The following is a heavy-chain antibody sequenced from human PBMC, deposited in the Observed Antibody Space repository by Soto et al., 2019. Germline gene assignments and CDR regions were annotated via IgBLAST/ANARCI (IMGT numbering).Heavy chain of an antibody. J-gene: IGHJ5*02. CDR3: AKDRAFVGHPGARIWGSPRPNWFDP. V-gene: IGHV3-23*01. Sequence: PGGSLRLSCAASEFTFSSYAMSWVRQAPGKGLEWVTAISGSGGSTYYADSVKGRFTISRDNSKSTLYLQMNSLRAEDTAVYYCAKDRAFVGHPGARIWGSPRPNWFDPWGQGTLVTVSS. D-gene: IGHD3-16*01. CDR2: ISGSGGST. CDR1: EFTFSSYA.